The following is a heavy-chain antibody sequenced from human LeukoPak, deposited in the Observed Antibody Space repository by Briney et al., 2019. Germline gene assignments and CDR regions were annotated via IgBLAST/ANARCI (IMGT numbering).Heavy chain of an antibody. V-gene: IGHV4-30-4*02. CDR3: ARAAGPLAAPDF. Sequence: SGTLSLTCTVSGGSISSGDYYWSWIRQPPGKGLEWIGYIYYSWSTYYKPSLKSRVTISVDTSKNQFSLKLSSVTAADTAVYYCARAAGPLAAPDFWGQGTPVSVSS. CDR2: IYYSWST. D-gene: IGHD6-13*01. J-gene: IGHJ4*02. CDR1: GGSISSGDYY.